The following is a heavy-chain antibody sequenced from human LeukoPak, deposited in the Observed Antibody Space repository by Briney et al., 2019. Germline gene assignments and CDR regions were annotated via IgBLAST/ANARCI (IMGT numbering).Heavy chain of an antibody. V-gene: IGHV3-21*01. CDR2: ISGTSSYI. D-gene: IGHD6-13*01. J-gene: IGHJ4*02. Sequence: GGSLRLSCAASGFTFSSYSMNWVRQAPGKGLEWVSFISGTSSYIYYADSVKGRFTISRDNAKNSLYLQMNSLRAEDTAVYYCARVLVPYSSGWYQIFDYWGQGTLVTVSS. CDR3: ARVLVPYSSGWYQIFDY. CDR1: GFTFSSYS.